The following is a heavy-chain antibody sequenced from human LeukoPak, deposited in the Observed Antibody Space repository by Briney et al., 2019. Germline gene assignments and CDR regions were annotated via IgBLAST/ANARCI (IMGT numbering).Heavy chain of an antibody. Sequence: SETLSLTCTVLSGSMTNSCWSWFRQAPGKGLEWLGFIYPHGRTEYNPSPKSRVAFSVDKSKMRASVSLSSVTASDTAVYYCTREGYDRSGYFLDFWGQGTLVTVPS. CDR1: SGSMTNSC. J-gene: IGHJ4*02. D-gene: IGHD3-22*01. CDR2: IYPHGRT. CDR3: TREGYDRSGYFLDF. V-gene: IGHV4-4*09.